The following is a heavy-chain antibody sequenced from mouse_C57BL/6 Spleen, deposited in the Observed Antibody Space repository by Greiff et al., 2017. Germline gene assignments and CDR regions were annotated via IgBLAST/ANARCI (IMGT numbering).Heavy chain of an antibody. CDR1: GYTFTSYG. J-gene: IGHJ2*01. D-gene: IGHD1-1*01. CDR2: IYPRSGNT. Sequence: VQLQQSGAELARPGASVKLSCKASGYTFTSYGISWVKQRTGQGLEWIGEIYPRSGNTYYNEKFKGKATLTADKSSSTAYMELRSLTSEDSAFYFCAREITTVVAYYFDYWGQGTTLTVSS. CDR3: AREITTVVAYYFDY. V-gene: IGHV1-81*01.